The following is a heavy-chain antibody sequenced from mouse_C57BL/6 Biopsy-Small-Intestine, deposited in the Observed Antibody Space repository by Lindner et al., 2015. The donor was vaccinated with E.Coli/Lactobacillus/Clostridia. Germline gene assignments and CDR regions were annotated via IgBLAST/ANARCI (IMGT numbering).Heavy chain of an antibody. Sequence: SVKVSCKASGFTFTNFGTNWVRQAPGQGLEWMGCISPYYGSTKSAQNFHGRLIMTADTSTSTAYMDLPSLTSDDRAVYYCVRGGCGSSVKVVADLDHWGQGTLVTVS. D-gene: IGHD1-1*01. CDR2: ISPYYGST. CDR1: GFTFTNFG. V-gene: IGHV1-4*01. CDR3: VRGGCGSSVKVVADLDH. J-gene: IGHJ3*01.